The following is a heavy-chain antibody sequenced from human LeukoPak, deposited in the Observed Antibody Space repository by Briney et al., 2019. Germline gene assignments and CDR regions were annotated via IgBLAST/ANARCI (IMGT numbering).Heavy chain of an antibody. J-gene: IGHJ4*02. V-gene: IGHV3-23*01. D-gene: IGHD6-6*01. CDR2: ISRSGDST. CDR3: AKPKTPGQLSHLIPLDY. Sequence: GGSLRLSCAASGFIFSSYWMTWVRQAPGKGLDWVSTISRSGDSTYYADSVKGRFTISRDNSKNTLYLQMNSLRAEDTAAYFCAKPKTPGQLSHLIPLDYWGQGTLVTVSS. CDR1: GFIFSSYW.